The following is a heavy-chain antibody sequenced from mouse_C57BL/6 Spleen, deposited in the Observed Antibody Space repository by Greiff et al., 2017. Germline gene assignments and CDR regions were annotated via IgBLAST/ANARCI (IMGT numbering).Heavy chain of an antibody. CDR1: GYTFTDYN. Sequence: EVQRVESGPELVKPGASVKIPCKASGYTFTDYNMDWVKQSHGKSLEWIGDINPNNGGTIYNQKFKGKATLTVDKSSSTAYMELRSLTSEDTAVYYCARPTDYAMDYWGQGTSVTVSS. V-gene: IGHV1-18*01. D-gene: IGHD1-1*01. CDR3: ARPTDYAMDY. J-gene: IGHJ4*01. CDR2: INPNNGGT.